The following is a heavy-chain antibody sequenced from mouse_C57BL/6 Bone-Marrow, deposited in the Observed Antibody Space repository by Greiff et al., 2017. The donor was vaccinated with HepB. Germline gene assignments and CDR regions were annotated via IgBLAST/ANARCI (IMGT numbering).Heavy chain of an antibody. J-gene: IGHJ4*01. CDR1: GFTFSDYG. V-gene: IGHV5-17*01. CDR3: ARRWLLRGDAMDY. CDR2: ISSGSSTI. Sequence: DVKLVESGGGLVKPGGSLKLSCAASGFTFSDYGMHWVRQAPEKGLEWVAYISSGSSTIYYADTVKGRFTISRDNAKNTLFLQMTSLRSEDTAMYYCARRWLLRGDAMDYWGQGTSVTVSS. D-gene: IGHD2-3*01.